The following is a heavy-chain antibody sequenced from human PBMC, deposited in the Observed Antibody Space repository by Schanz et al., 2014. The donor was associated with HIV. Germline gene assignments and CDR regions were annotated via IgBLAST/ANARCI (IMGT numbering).Heavy chain of an antibody. V-gene: IGHV3-30-3*01. CDR1: GFTSSSYA. J-gene: IGHJ6*02. CDR3: ARDTVRGVKDSMDV. D-gene: IGHD3-10*01. CDR2: ISYDGSNK. Sequence: QVQLVESGGGVVQPGKSLRLSCVASGFTSSSYAMYWARQAPGKGLEWVAVISYDGSNKYYADSVKGRFTVSRDNAKNSLYLQMKSLRVEDTAVYYCARDTVRGVKDSMDVWGQGTTVTVSS.